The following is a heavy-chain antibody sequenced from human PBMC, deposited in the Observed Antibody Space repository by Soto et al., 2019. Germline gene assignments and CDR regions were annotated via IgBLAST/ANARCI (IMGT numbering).Heavy chain of an antibody. CDR1: GGSISSSSYY. Sequence: SETLSLTCTVSGGSISSSSYYWGWIRQPPGKGLEWIGSIYYSGSTYYNPSLKSRVTISVDTSKNQFSLKLSSVTAADTAVYYCARFFYSLYYFDYWGQGTLVTVSS. CDR2: IYYSGST. CDR3: ARFFYSLYYFDY. J-gene: IGHJ4*02. V-gene: IGHV4-39*01. D-gene: IGHD4-4*01.